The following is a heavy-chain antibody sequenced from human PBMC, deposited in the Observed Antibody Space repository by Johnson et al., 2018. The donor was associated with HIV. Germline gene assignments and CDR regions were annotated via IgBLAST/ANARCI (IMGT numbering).Heavy chain of an antibody. CDR1: GFTFSNAW. Sequence: VQLVESGGGLVKPGGSLRLSCAASGFTFSNAWMSWVRQAPGKGLEWVGRIKSKTDGGTTDYAAPVKGRFTISRDDSKNTLYLQMNSLRAEDTAIYYCARLPLTTNSEDAFDIWGQGTMVTVSS. CDR3: ARLPLTTNSEDAFDI. D-gene: IGHD4-17*01. CDR2: IKSKTDGGTT. J-gene: IGHJ3*02. V-gene: IGHV3-15*01.